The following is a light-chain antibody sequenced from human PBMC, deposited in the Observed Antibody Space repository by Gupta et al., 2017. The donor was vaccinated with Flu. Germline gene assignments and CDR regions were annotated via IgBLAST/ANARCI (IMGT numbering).Light chain of an antibody. CDR1: QSVSSSY. CDR2: GAS. V-gene: IGKV3-20*01. Sequence: EIVLTQSPGTLSLSPGERATLSCRASQSVSSSYLAWYQQKPGQAPRLLIYGASSRATGIPDRFSGSGSGTDFTLTISRLEPEDFAVYYCKQYGSRLTFGKGTKVEIK. CDR3: KQYGSRLT. J-gene: IGKJ1*01.